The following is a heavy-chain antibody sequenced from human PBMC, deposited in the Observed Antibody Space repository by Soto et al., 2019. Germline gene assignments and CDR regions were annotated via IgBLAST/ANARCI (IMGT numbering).Heavy chain of an antibody. CDR1: GFTFSNYA. D-gene: IGHD6-6*01. V-gene: IGHV3-23*01. CDR2: ISGSGGST. Sequence: EVQLLESGGGLVQPGGSLRLSCAASGFTFSNYAMSWVRQAPGKGLEWVSTISGSGGSTYYADSVKGRFTISRDKSKNTLYLQLNSLRAEDTAVYYCATDFSSLGNFDHWGQGTLVTVSS. CDR3: ATDFSSLGNFDH. J-gene: IGHJ4*02.